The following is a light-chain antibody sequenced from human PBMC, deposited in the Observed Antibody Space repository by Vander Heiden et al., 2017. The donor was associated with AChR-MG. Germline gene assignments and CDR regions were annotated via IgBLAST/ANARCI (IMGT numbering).Light chain of an antibody. Sequence: QAGLTQPASVSGSPGQAITISCPGTSDDVGGYNFVSWHQQIPGKAPKVLIYDVSNRPSGVSSRFSGSKSGNTAALTISGLQAEDEADYYCCSFTGSSTPYVFGTGTRVTVL. CDR1: SDDVGGYNF. CDR2: DVS. J-gene: IGLJ1*01. V-gene: IGLV2-14*01. CDR3: CSFTGSSTPYV.